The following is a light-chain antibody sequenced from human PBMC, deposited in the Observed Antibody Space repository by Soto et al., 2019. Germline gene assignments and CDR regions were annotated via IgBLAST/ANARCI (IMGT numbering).Light chain of an antibody. CDR1: SSDVGAYNF. Sequence: QSALTQPASVSGSPGQSITISCTGTSSDVGAYNFVSWYQQFPDKAPKLMIYDVSNRPSGVSTRFSGSKSGNTASLTISGLQAEDEADYYCSSYTSSSTEVVFGGGTKLTVL. CDR3: SSYTSSSTEVV. J-gene: IGLJ2*01. V-gene: IGLV2-14*03. CDR2: DVS.